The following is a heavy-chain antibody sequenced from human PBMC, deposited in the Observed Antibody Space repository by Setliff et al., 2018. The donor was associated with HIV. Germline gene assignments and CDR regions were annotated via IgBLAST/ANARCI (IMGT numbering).Heavy chain of an antibody. V-gene: IGHV3-48*04. Sequence: GSLRLSCAVSGCTFSPCTMNWVRQAPGKGLEWVASISSSGSTIYYADSVKGRFTVSRDNAKNSLYLQMNSLRAEDTAVYYCAKDRSGSYSFARDWGQGTLVTVSS. CDR2: ISSSGSTI. J-gene: IGHJ4*02. CDR1: GCTFSPCT. CDR3: AKDRSGSYSFARD. D-gene: IGHD1-26*01.